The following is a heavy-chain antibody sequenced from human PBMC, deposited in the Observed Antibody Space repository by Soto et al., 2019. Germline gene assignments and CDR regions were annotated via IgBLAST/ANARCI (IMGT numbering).Heavy chain of an antibody. V-gene: IGHV1-3*01. J-gene: IGHJ4*02. CDR2: INAGNGNT. Sequence: GASVKVSCKASGYTFTSYAMHWVRQAPGQRLEWMGWINAGNGNTKYSQKFQGRVTITRDTSASTAYMELSSLRSEDTAVYYCAREGPVGAILYYFDYWGQGTLVTVSS. D-gene: IGHD1-26*01. CDR1: GYTFTSYA. CDR3: AREGPVGAILYYFDY.